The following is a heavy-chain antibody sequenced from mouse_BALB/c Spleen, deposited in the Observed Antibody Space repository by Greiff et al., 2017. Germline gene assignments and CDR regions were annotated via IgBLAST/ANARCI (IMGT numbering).Heavy chain of an antibody. CDR3: ARGITTATLYYFDY. Sequence: QVQLQQSGAELVRPGVSVKISCKGSGYTFTDYAMHWVKQSHAKSLEWIGVISTYYGDASYNQKFKGKATMTVDKSSSTAYMELARLTSEDSAIYYCARGITTATLYYFDYWGQGTTLTVSS. J-gene: IGHJ2*01. CDR1: GYTFTDYA. D-gene: IGHD1-2*01. CDR2: ISTYYGDA. V-gene: IGHV1S137*01.